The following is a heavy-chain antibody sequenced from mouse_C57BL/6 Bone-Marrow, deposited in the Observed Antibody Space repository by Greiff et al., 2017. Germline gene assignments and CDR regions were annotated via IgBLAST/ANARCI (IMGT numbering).Heavy chain of an antibody. CDR2: ISDGGSYT. J-gene: IGHJ2*01. CDR3: ERDDYYYGRNFDY. D-gene: IGHD1-1*01. V-gene: IGHV5-4*01. Sequence: EVKLVESGGGLVKPGGSLKLSCAASGFTFSSYAMSWVRQTPEKRLEWVATISDGGSYTYYPDNVKGRITIPRDNAKNNLYLQMSHLKSEDTAMYYCERDDYYYGRNFDYWGQGTTLTVSS. CDR1: GFTFSSYA.